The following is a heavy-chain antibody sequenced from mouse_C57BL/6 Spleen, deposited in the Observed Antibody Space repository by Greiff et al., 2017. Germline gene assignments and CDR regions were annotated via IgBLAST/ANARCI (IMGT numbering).Heavy chain of an antibody. CDR1: GYTFTSYW. CDR2: IYPGSGST. D-gene: IGHD1-1*01. J-gene: IGHJ2*01. Sequence: QVQLKQPGAELVKPGASVKMSCKASGYTFTSYWITWVKQRPGQGLEWIGDIYPGSGSTNYNAKFKSKATLTVDTSSSTAYMQLSSLTSEDSAVYYCARSAYYYGSSYGYYFDYWGQGTTLTVSS. V-gene: IGHV1-55*01. CDR3: ARSAYYYGSSYGYYFDY.